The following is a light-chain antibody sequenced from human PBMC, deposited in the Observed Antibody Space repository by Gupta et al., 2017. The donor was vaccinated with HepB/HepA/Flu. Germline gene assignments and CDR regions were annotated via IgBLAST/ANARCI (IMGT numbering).Light chain of an antibody. CDR1: QNISPY. Sequence: DIQMTQSPSSLSSSVGDRVSITCRASQNISPYLNWYQQKPGKAPKLLIYEESILQSGVPARFSGSASGTDFTLTISSLQPEDFATYYCHQSHTTPQTFGQGTKVEV. J-gene: IGKJ1*01. CDR2: EES. V-gene: IGKV1-39*01. CDR3: HQSHTTPQT.